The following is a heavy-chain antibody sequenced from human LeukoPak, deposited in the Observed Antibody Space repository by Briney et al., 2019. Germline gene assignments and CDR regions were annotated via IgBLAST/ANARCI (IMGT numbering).Heavy chain of an antibody. J-gene: IGHJ6*03. D-gene: IGHD6-19*01. CDR2: ISSSSSTI. CDR1: GFTFSSYN. CDR3: AGADSSGWPNYYYYMDV. Sequence: GGSLRLSCEASGFTFSSYNMNWVRQAPGKGLEWVSYISSSSSTIYYADSVKGRFTISRDNAKNSLYLQMNSLRADDTAVYYCAGADSSGWPNYYYYMDVWGKGTTVTVSS. V-gene: IGHV3-48*01.